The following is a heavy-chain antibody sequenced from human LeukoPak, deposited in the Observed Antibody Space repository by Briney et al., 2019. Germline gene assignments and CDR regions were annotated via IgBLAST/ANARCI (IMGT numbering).Heavy chain of an antibody. CDR3: TTFYYDYVWGSYRYDY. D-gene: IGHD3-16*02. CDR2: IKSKTDGGTT. J-gene: IGHJ4*02. CDR1: GFTFSNAW. V-gene: IGHV3-15*01. Sequence: GGSLRLSCAASGFTFSNAWMSWVRQAPGKGLEWVGRIKSKTDGGTTDYAAPVKGRFTISKDDSKNTLYLQMNRLKTEDTAVYYCTTFYYDYVWGSYRYDYWGQGTLVTVSS.